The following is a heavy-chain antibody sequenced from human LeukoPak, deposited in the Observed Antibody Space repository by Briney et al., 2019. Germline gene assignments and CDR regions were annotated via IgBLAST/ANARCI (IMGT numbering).Heavy chain of an antibody. Sequence: SETLSLTCTVSGGSFSTYYWSWIRQPPGKGLEWIGYIYYSGSTDYNPSLKSRVTMSLDTSKNQFSLNLNSVTAADTAVYYCARYSYGGYYFDSWGQGTLVTVSS. CDR2: IYYSGST. D-gene: IGHD5-18*01. V-gene: IGHV4-59*01. J-gene: IGHJ4*02. CDR1: GGSFSTYY. CDR3: ARYSYGGYYFDS.